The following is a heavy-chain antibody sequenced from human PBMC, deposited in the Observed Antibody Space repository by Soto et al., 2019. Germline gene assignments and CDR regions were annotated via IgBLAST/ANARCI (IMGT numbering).Heavy chain of an antibody. CDR1: GFTFSGSA. J-gene: IGHJ4*02. CDR3: VRGTNGWRGMDY. CDR2: ITSSGSEV. Sequence: GGSLRLSCAASGFTFSGSAMTWVRQAPGKWLEYVSSITSSGSEVFHAASVKGRFTMSRDNAKNTMYLQMSGLGAEDTAVYHCVRGTNGWRGMDYWGQGTLVAV. V-gene: IGHV3-21*01. D-gene: IGHD2-8*01.